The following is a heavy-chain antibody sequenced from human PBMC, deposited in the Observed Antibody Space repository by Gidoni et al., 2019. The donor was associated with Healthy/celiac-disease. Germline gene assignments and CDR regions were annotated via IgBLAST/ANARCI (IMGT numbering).Heavy chain of an antibody. CDR2: ISYDGSNK. V-gene: IGHV3-30*18. CDR1: GFTFSSYG. J-gene: IGHJ6*02. CDR3: AKSPYDFWSGYYRDYYYGMDV. Sequence: QVQLVESGGGVVQPGRSLRLSCAASGFTFSSYGMHWVRQAPGKGLEWVAVISYDGSNKYYADSVKGRFTISRDNSKNTLYLQMNSLRAEDTAVYYCAKSPYDFWSGYYRDYYYGMDVWGQGTTVTVSS. D-gene: IGHD3-3*01.